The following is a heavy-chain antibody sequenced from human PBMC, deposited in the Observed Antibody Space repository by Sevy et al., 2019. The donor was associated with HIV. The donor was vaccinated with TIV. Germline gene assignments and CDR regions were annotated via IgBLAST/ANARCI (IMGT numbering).Heavy chain of an antibody. CDR2: ISGSGGST. CDR1: GFTFSSYA. D-gene: IGHD3-22*01. V-gene: IGHV3-23*01. CDR3: AKDYYDSSGLSWYFDL. Sequence: GGSLRLSCAASGFTFSSYAMSWARQAPGKGLEWVSTISGSGGSTYYADSVKGRFTISRDSSKNTLYLQMNSLRGEDTAVYYCAKDYYDSSGLSWYFDLWGRGTLVTVSS. J-gene: IGHJ2*01.